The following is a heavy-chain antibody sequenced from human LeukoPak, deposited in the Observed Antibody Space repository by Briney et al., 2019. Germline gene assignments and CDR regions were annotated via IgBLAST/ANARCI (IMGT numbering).Heavy chain of an antibody. CDR3: AKPYYYSSGSYYDVYYFDY. V-gene: IGHV3-9*01. CDR1: GFTFDDYA. D-gene: IGHD3-10*01. Sequence: PGGSLRLSCAASGFTFDDYAMHWVRQAPGKGLEWVSGISWNSGSIGYADSVKGRFTISRDNAKNSLYLQMNSLRAEDTAVYYCAKPYYYSSGSYYDVYYFDYWGQGTLVTVSS. CDR2: ISWNSGSI. J-gene: IGHJ4*02.